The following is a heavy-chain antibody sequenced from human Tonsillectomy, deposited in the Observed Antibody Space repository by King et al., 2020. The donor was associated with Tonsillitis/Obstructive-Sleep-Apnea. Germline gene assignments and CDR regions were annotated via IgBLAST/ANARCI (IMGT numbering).Heavy chain of an antibody. CDR2: ISGSGGST. CDR3: AKGTPNSHGSYGLGYFQH. CDR1: GFTFSSYA. D-gene: IGHD1-26*01. Sequence: VQLVESGGGLVQPGGSLRLSCAASGFTFSSYAMSWVRQAPGKGLEWVSAISGSGGSTYYADSVKGRFTISRDNSKNTLYLQMNSLRAEDTAVYYCAKGTPNSHGSYGLGYFQHWGQGTLVTVSS. J-gene: IGHJ1*01. V-gene: IGHV3-23*04.